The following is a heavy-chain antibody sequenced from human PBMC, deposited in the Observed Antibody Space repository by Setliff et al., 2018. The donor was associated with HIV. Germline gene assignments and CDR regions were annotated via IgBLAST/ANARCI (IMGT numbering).Heavy chain of an antibody. Sequence: PSETLSLSCAASGFTFSSHWMHWVRQAPGKGLVWVSRINTDGSSTSYADSVKGRFTISRDNAKNTLYLQMNSLRAEDTAIYYCARDLIWGASDYWGEGTLVTVSS. J-gene: IGHJ4*02. D-gene: IGHD7-27*01. CDR2: INTDGSST. CDR1: GFTFSSHW. CDR3: ARDLIWGASDY. V-gene: IGHV3-74*01.